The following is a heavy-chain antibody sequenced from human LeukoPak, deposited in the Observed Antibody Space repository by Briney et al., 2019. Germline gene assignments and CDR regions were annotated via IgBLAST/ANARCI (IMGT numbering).Heavy chain of an antibody. Sequence: PGGSLRLSCAASGFTFSSYGMHWVRQAPGKGLEWVAVIWYDGSNKYYADSVKGRFTVSRDNSKNTLYLQMNSLRAEDTAVYYCAREVYDSSGYSIDYWGQGTLVTVSS. J-gene: IGHJ4*02. CDR2: IWYDGSNK. CDR3: AREVYDSSGYSIDY. V-gene: IGHV3-33*01. D-gene: IGHD3-22*01. CDR1: GFTFSSYG.